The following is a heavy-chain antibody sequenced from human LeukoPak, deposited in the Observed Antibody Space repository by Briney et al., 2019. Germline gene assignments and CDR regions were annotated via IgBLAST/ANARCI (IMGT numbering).Heavy chain of an antibody. D-gene: IGHD3-22*01. CDR1: GFTFSDYY. V-gene: IGHV3-11*01. CDR3: ARVSEIVNLDY. J-gene: IGHJ4*02. Sequence: TGGSLRLPCAPSGFTFSDYYMTWIRQAPGKGLEWVSYISSSGTTIYYPDSVKGRFTVSRDNAKNSLYLQMNSLRAEDTAVYYCARVSEIVNLDYWGQGTLVTVSS. CDR2: ISSSGTTI.